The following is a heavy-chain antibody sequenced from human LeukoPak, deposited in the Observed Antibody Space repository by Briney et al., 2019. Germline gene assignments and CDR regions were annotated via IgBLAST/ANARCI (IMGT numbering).Heavy chain of an antibody. V-gene: IGHV3-23*01. D-gene: IGHD6-13*01. J-gene: IGHJ6*03. CDR3: AKGKSIAAAGTYYYYYYYMDV. CDR1: GFTFSSYA. CDR2: ISGSGGST. Sequence: GGSLRLSCAASGFTFSSYAMSWVRQAPGKGLEGVSAISGSGGSTYYADSVKGRFTISRDNSKNTLYLQMNSLRAEDTAVYYCAKGKSIAAAGTYYYYYYYMDVWGKGTTVTVSS.